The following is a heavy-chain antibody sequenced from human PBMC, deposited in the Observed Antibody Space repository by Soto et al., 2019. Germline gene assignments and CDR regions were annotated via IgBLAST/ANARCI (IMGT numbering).Heavy chain of an antibody. CDR2: IYHSGST. J-gene: IGHJ5*02. CDR1: GGSISSGGYS. V-gene: IGHV4-30-2*01. D-gene: IGHD2-2*01. CDR3: AGVPDR. Sequence: QLQLQESGSALVKPSQTLSLTCAVSGGSISSGGYSWSWIRQPPGKGLEWIGYIYHSGSTYYNPSLKGRATISVARSKNQFSLKLGPVTAADTAVYYCAGVPDRWGQGTRVTVSS.